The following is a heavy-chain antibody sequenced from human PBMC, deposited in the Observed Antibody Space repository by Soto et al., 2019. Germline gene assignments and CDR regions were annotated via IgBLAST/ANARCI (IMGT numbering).Heavy chain of an antibody. Sequence: SETLSLTCTVSAASISSGRAYWSWIRQHQGKGLEGIGYMFYSGSTYCHPSLKSRVNISADTSKNQFSLRLTSVTPADTAVDYCARDNGYGHFDSWGQGTLVTVSS. CDR3: ARDNGYGHFDS. V-gene: IGHV4-31*03. J-gene: IGHJ4*02. D-gene: IGHD5-12*01. CDR2: MFYSGST. CDR1: AASISSGRAY.